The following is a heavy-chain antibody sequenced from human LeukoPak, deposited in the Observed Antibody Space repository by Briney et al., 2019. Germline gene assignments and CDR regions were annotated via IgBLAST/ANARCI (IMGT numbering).Heavy chain of an antibody. D-gene: IGHD5-12*01. CDR3: ARGYRPFDY. Sequence: SETLSLTFTVSGGSISSYYWSWIRQPPGKGLEWIGYIYYSGSTNYNPSLKSRVTISVDTSKNQFSLNLNSVTAADTAVYYCARGYRPFDYWGQGTLVTVSS. V-gene: IGHV4-59*12. CDR1: GGSISSYY. CDR2: IYYSGST. J-gene: IGHJ4*02.